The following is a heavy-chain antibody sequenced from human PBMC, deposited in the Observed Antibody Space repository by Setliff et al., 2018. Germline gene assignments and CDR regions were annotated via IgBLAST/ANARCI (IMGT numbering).Heavy chain of an antibody. D-gene: IGHD3-22*01. CDR1: GGSISSSY. Sequence: SETLSLTCTVSGGSISSSYWSWIRQPPGKGLEWIGSIYHRGSTYYNPSLKSRFTISVDTSNNHFSLKLSSVTAADTAVYYCARAAKYDSSGYYGFWFDPWGQGTLVTVSS. J-gene: IGHJ5*02. CDR3: ARAAKYDSSGYYGFWFDP. CDR2: IYHRGST. V-gene: IGHV4-59*01.